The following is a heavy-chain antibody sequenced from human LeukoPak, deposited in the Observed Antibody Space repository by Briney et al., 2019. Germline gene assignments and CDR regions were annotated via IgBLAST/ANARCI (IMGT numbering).Heavy chain of an antibody. CDR1: GFTFSDYY. D-gene: IGHD3-16*01. V-gene: IGHV3-11*01. Sequence: GGSLRLSCAASGFTFSDYYMSWIRQAPGKGLEWVSYVSSSGSTIYYADSVKGRFTISRDNAKNSLYLQMNSLRAEDTAVYYCARDPTWGYYFDYWGQGTLVTVSS. CDR2: VSSSGSTI. CDR3: ARDPTWGYYFDY. J-gene: IGHJ4*02.